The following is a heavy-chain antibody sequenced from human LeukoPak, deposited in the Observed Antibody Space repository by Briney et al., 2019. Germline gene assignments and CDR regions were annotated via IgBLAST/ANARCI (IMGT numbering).Heavy chain of an antibody. CDR2: INHSGST. D-gene: IGHD3-10*01. J-gene: IGHJ6*03. CDR1: GGSFSGYY. V-gene: IGHV4-34*01. CDR3: ARHRSGSGSYYTNYYYYYYMDV. Sequence: SETLSLTCAVYGGSFSGYYWSWIRQPPGKGLEWIGEINHSGSTNYNPSLKSRVTISVDTSKNQFSLKLSSVTAADTAVYYCARHRSGSGSYYTNYYYYYYMDVWGKGTTVTISS.